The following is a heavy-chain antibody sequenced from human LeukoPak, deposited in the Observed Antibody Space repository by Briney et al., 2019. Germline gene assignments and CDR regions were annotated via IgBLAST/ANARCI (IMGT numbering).Heavy chain of an antibody. CDR3: ASSLYYYDSSGYYSDAFDI. V-gene: IGHV4-61*02. CDR2: IYTSGST. D-gene: IGHD3-22*01. J-gene: IGHJ3*02. CDR1: GGSISSGSYY. Sequence: ASETLSLTCTVSGGSISSGSYYWGWIRQPAGKGLEWIGRIYTSGSTNYNPSLKSRVTISVDTSKNQFSLKLSSVTAADTAVYYCASSLYYYDSSGYYSDAFDIWGQGTMVTVSS.